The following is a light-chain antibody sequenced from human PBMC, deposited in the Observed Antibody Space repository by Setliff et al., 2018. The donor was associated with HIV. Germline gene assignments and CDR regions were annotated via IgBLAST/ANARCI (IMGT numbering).Light chain of an antibody. V-gene: IGLV2-8*01. CDR2: EVT. Sequence: QSVLAQPPSASGSPGQSVAISCTGTNSDIGSYNYVSWYQQHPGKAPKLMVYEVTKRPSGVPDRFSGSKSGNTASLTVSGLQAEDEADYYCSSYAGNNNFVFGTGTKVTVL. J-gene: IGLJ1*01. CDR3: SSYAGNNNFV. CDR1: NSDIGSYNY.